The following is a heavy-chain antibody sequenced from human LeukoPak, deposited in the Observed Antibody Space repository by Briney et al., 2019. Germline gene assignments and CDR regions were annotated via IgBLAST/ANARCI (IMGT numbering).Heavy chain of an antibody. D-gene: IGHD3-22*01. J-gene: IGHJ4*02. CDR3: ARDPIPRSSGYYY. CDR1: GGSFSGYY. V-gene: IGHV4-34*01. Sequence: PSETLSLTCAVYGGSFSGYYWSWIRQPPGKGLEWIGEINHSGSTNYNPSLKSRVTISVDTSKNQFSLKLSSVTAADTAVYYCARDPIPRSSGYYYWGQGTLVTVSS. CDR2: INHSGST.